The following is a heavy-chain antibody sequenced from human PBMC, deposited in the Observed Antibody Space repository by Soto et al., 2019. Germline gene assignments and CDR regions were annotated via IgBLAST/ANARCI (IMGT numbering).Heavy chain of an antibody. V-gene: IGHV4-31*03. D-gene: IGHD5-12*01. CDR2: IHYSGST. CDR3: ARKDSGYADYMDV. CDR1: GGSISSGGYY. Sequence: QGQLQESGPGLVKPSQTLSLTCTVSGGSISSGGYYWSWIRQHPGKGLEWIGYIHYSGSTYYNPSLKCRVTMSVDTSENQVSLRLSSVTAADTAVYYCARKDSGYADYMDVWGKGTTVTVSS. J-gene: IGHJ6*03.